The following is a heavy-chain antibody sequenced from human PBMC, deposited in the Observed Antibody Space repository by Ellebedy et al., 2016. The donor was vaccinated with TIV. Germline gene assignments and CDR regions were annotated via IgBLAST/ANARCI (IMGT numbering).Heavy chain of an antibody. D-gene: IGHD5-12*01. V-gene: IGHV4-59*12. CDR1: SDSISSYP. CDR3: ARVGYGGHDSVDAFDI. CDR2: FSYSGST. J-gene: IGHJ3*02. Sequence: SETLSLTCTVSSDSISSYPWSWIRQPPGKGLEGIGCFSYSGSTNYIPSLKSRVTMSLDTSKNQFSLKLSSLTAADTAVYYCARVGYGGHDSVDAFDIWGQGTMVTVSS.